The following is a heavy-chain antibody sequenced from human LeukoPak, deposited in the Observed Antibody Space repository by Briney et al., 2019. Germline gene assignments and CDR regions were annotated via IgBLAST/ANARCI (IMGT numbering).Heavy chain of an antibody. V-gene: IGHV4-39*02. J-gene: IGHJ4*02. CDR3: ARSSGTGTSSY. CDR2: VYYGRSP. CDR1: GDSISRSTYY. Sequence: SETLSLTCTVSGDSISRSTYYWAWIRQPPGKGLEWIGSVYYGRSPYFNPSLESRATISVDTSKNHFSLKMSSVTAADTAVYYCARSSGTGTSSYWGQGTLVTVSS. D-gene: IGHD6-25*01.